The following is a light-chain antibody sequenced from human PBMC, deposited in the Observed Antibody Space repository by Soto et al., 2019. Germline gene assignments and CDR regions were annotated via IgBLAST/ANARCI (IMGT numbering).Light chain of an antibody. CDR3: SSFVGSCGLYV. CDR2: DVT. J-gene: IGLJ1*01. CDR1: SDDVGGYNY. Sequence: QSVLTQPASVSGSPGQSITISCTGTSDDVGGYNYVSWYQQHPGKVPQLIVYDVTNRPSGVSIRFSGSKSGNTASLTISGLQAEGEADYYCSSFVGSCGLYVFGTGTKVTDL. V-gene: IGLV2-14*03.